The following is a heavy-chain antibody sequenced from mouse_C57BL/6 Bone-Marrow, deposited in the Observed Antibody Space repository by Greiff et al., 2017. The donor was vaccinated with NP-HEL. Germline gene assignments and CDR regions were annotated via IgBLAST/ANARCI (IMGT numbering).Heavy chain of an antibody. J-gene: IGHJ3*01. V-gene: IGHV14-4*01. CDR3: TTSGSRPFAD. CDR1: GFNIKDDY. Sequence: VQLQQSGAELVRPGASVKLSCTASGFNIKDDYMHWVKQRPEQGLEWIGWIDPENGDTEYASKFQGKATITADTSSNTAYLQLSSLTSEDTAVYYCTTSGSRPFADWGQGTMVTVSA. D-gene: IGHD1-1*01. CDR2: IDPENGDT.